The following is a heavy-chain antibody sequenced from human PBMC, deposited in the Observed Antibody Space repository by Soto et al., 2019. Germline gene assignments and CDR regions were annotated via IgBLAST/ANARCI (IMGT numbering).Heavy chain of an antibody. CDR2: IRSNAYRGTT. CDR3: TVWDNWNSTTYYVMDV. V-gene: IGHV3-49*03. D-gene: IGHD1-7*01. J-gene: IGHJ6*02. Sequence: GGSLRLSCTASGFTFGDYAMSWFRQTPGKGLEWVGFIRSNAYRGTTEYAASVKGRFTISRDDSKSIAYLQMNTLKTEDTAVYYCTVWDNWNSTTYYVMDVWGQGTTVTVSS. CDR1: GFTFGDYA.